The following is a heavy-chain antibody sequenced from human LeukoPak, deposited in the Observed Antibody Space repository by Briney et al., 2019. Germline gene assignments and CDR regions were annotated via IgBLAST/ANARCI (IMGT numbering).Heavy chain of an antibody. CDR2: ISYDGSNK. CDR3: ARPSGSYYVYFDY. CDR1: GFTFSSYA. Sequence: PGGSLRLSCAASGFTFSSYAMHWVRQAPGKGLEWVAVISYDGSNKYYADSVKGRFTISRDNSKNTLYLQVNSLRAEDTAVYYCARPSGSYYVYFDYWGQGTLVTVSS. V-gene: IGHV3-30-3*01. D-gene: IGHD1-26*01. J-gene: IGHJ4*02.